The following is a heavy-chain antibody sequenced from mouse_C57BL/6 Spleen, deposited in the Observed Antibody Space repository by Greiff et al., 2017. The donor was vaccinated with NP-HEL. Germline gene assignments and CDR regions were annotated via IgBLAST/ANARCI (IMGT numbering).Heavy chain of an antibody. J-gene: IGHJ2*01. CDR2: IHPNSGST. D-gene: IGHD1-1*01. Sequence: QVQLQQPGAELVKPGASVKLSCKASGYTFTSYWMHWVKQRPGQGLEWIGMIHPNSGSTNYNEKFKSKATLTVDKSSSTAYMQLSSLTSEDSAVYYCASQRAYYGSSLLDYWGQGTTLTVSS. CDR3: ASQRAYYGSSLLDY. V-gene: IGHV1-64*01. CDR1: GYTFTSYW.